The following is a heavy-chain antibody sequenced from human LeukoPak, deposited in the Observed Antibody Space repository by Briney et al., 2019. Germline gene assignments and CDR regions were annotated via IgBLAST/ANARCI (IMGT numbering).Heavy chain of an antibody. CDR3: ARDSGTTGEVKFDP. CDR1: GGSISRYY. D-gene: IGHD3-10*01. Sequence: SETLSLTCTVSGGSISRYYWSWIRQPAGKGLEWIGRVYTSGSTTYNPSPKSRVTMSIDTSKNQFSLKVSSVTAADTAVYYCARDSGTTGEVKFDPWGQGTLVTVSS. V-gene: IGHV4-4*07. J-gene: IGHJ5*02. CDR2: VYTSGST.